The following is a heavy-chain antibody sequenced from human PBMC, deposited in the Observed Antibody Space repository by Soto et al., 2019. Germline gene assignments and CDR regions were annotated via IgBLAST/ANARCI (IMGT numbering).Heavy chain of an antibody. V-gene: IGHV3-64*01. D-gene: IGHD2-2*01. CDR3: ARDQGAFVVVPAATDY. CDR1: GFTFSSYA. Sequence: GGSLRLSCAASGFTFSSYAMHWVRQAPGKGLEYVSAISSNGGSTYYANSVKGRFTISRDNSKNTLYLQMGSLRAEDMAVYYCARDQGAFVVVPAATDYWGQGTLVTVSS. J-gene: IGHJ4*02. CDR2: ISSNGGST.